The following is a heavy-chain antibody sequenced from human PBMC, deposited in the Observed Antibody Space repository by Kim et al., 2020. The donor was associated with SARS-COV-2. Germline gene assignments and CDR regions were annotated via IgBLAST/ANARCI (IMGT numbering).Heavy chain of an antibody. CDR3: ARGGLARSWTCALDY. D-gene: IGHD3-10*01. CDR1: GFTFSSYW. Sequence: GGSLRLSCAASGFTFSSYWMHWVRQAPGKGLVWVSRINSDGSTTSHADSVKGRFTISRDNAKSTVFLQMNSLGAEDTAVYYCARGGLARSWTCALDYWGQGTLASVSS. V-gene: IGHV3-74*01. J-gene: IGHJ4*01. CDR2: INSDGSTT.